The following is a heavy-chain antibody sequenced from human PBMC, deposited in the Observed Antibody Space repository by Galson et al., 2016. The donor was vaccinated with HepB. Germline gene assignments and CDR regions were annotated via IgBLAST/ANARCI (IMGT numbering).Heavy chain of an antibody. CDR3: AKDPNGDYIGAYDS. V-gene: IGHV3-23*01. CDR2: ISGSGNSI. J-gene: IGHJ4*02. D-gene: IGHD4-17*01. CDR1: GLTLSSYA. Sequence: SLRLSCAASGLTLSSYAVTWVRQAPGKGLEWVSTISGSGNSILYGDSVKGRFTISRDNSKNIVYLQMNSLRAEDTALYYCAKDPNGDYIGAYDSWGQGTLVTVS.